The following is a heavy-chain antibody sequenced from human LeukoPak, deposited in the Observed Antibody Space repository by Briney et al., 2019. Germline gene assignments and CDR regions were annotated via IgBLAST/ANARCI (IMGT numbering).Heavy chain of an antibody. CDR3: ANLGYCSSTSCYEYYYYYMDV. V-gene: IGHV3-30-3*01. D-gene: IGHD2-2*01. Sequence: GRSLRLSCAASGFTFSSYAMHWVRQAPGKGLEWVAVISYDGSNKYYADSVKGRFTISRDNSKNTLYLQMNSLRAEDTAVYYCANLGYCSSTSCYEYYYYYMDVWGKGTTVTVSS. J-gene: IGHJ6*03. CDR1: GFTFSSYA. CDR2: ISYDGSNK.